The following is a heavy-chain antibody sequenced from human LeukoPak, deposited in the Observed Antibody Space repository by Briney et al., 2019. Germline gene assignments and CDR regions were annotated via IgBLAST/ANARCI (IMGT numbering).Heavy chain of an antibody. CDR2: IYPGDSDT. D-gene: IGHD2-15*01. CDR1: GYSFTSYW. Sequence: GESLKISCKGSGYSFTSYWIGWVRQMPGKGLEWMGIIYPGDSDTRYSPSFQGQVTISADKSISTAYLQWSSLKASDTAMYYCARPILPLNYCSGGSCRGGYFDYWGQGTLVTVSS. J-gene: IGHJ4*03. CDR3: ARPILPLNYCSGGSCRGGYFDY. V-gene: IGHV5-51*01.